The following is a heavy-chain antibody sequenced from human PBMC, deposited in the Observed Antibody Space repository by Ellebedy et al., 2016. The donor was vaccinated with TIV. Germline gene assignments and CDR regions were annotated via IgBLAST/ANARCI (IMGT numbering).Heavy chain of an antibody. D-gene: IGHD3-10*02. J-gene: IGHJ2*01. CDR2: ISGSGSTI. CDR1: GFTFSDYY. V-gene: IGHV3-11*04. Sequence: GESLKISCAASGFTFSDYYMNWIRQAPGKGLEWVSYISGSGSTISYADSVKGRFTISRDNAKNSLYLQVTSLRAEDTAVYYCARASFYDVDLSGWCFDIWGRGTLVTVSS. CDR3: ARASFYDVDLSGWCFDI.